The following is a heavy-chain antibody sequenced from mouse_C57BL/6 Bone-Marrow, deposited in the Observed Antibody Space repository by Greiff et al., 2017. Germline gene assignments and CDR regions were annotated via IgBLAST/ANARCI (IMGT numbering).Heavy chain of an antibody. J-gene: IGHJ2*01. CDR2: IDPENGDT. CDR1: GFNIKDDY. D-gene: IGHD1-1*01. CDR3: TTFTTVVAGFDY. V-gene: IGHV14-4*01. Sequence: VHVKQSGAELVRPGASVKLSCTASGFNIKDDYMHWVKQRPEQGLEWIGWIDPENGDTEYASKFQGKATITADTSSNTAYLQLSSLTSEDTAVYYCTTFTTVVAGFDYWGQGTTLTVSS.